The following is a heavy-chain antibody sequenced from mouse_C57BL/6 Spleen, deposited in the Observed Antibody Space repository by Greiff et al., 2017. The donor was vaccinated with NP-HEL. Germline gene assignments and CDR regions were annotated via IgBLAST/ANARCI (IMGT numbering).Heavy chain of an antibody. Sequence: QVQLQQPGAELVRPGTSVKLSCKASGYTFTSYWMHWVKQRPGQGLEWIGVIDPSDSYTNYNQKFKGKATLTVDTSSSTAYMQLSSLTSEDSAVYYCARWADYGNFYYAMDYWGQGTSVTVSS. J-gene: IGHJ4*01. CDR1: GYTFTSYW. CDR2: IDPSDSYT. CDR3: ARWADYGNFYYAMDY. V-gene: IGHV1-59*01. D-gene: IGHD2-1*01.